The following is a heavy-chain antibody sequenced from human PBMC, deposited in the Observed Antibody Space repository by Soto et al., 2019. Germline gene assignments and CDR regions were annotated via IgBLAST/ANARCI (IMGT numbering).Heavy chain of an antibody. D-gene: IGHD3-3*01. V-gene: IGHV1-18*01. CDR3: ARDFRHYDFWSGYYYWFDP. Sequence: GASVKVSCKASGYTFTSYGISWVRQAPGQGLEWMGWISAYNGNTNYAQKLQGRVTMTTDTSTSTAYMELRSLRSDDTAVYYCARDFRHYDFWSGYYYWFDPWGQGTLVTVSS. CDR2: ISAYNGNT. J-gene: IGHJ5*02. CDR1: GYTFTSYG.